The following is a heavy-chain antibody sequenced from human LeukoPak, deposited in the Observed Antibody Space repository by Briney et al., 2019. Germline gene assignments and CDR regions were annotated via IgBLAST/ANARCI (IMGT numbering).Heavy chain of an antibody. V-gene: IGHV3-33*01. CDR3: ARDRDPFIVATGSHFDY. CDR2: IWYDGNFK. D-gene: IGHD5-12*01. J-gene: IGHJ4*02. Sequence: GRSLRLSRAASGFTFSVYGIHWVRQAPGKGLEWVAVIWYDGNFKYYADSVKGRFTISRDNSKNTLYLQMNSLRAEDTAVYYCARDRDPFIVATGSHFDYWGQGTLVTVSS. CDR1: GFTFSVYG.